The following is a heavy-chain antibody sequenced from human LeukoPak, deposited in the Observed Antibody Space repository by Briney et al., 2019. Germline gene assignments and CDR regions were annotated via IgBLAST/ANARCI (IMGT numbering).Heavy chain of an antibody. J-gene: IGHJ4*02. CDR3: AKEGKNNWNRIDY. CDR1: GFTVSSNG. D-gene: IGHD1-20*01. CDR2: ISYDGSNK. Sequence: GGSLRLSCAASGFTVSSNGMHWVRQAPGKGLEWVAVISYDGSNKYYADSVKGRFTISRDNSKNTLYLQMNGLRAEDTAVYYCAKEGKNNWNRIDYWGQGTLVTVSS. V-gene: IGHV3-30*18.